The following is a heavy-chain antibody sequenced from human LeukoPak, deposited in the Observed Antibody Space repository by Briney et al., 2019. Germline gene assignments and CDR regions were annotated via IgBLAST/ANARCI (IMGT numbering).Heavy chain of an antibody. CDR2: INPNSGGT. D-gene: IGHD3-3*01. J-gene: IGHJ4*02. CDR3: ARAITIFGVVTGADLGY. CDR1: GYTFTGYY. V-gene: IGHV1-2*06. Sequence: ASVKVSCKASGYTFTGYYMHWVRQAPGQGLEWMGRINPNSGGTNYAQKFQGRVTMTRDTSISTAYMELSRLRSDDTAVYYCARAITIFGVVTGADLGYWGQGPLVTVSS.